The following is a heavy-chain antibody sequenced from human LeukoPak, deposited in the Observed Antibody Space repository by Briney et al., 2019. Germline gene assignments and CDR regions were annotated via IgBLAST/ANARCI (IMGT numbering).Heavy chain of an antibody. CDR1: GFTFTSYT. V-gene: IGHV3-21*01. CDR2: ISSSSSYI. Sequence: GGSLRLSCAASGFTFTSYTMNWVRQAPGKGLEWVSSISSSSSYIYYADSVKGRFTISRDNAKNSLYLQMNSLRAEDTAVYYCARVGISYYYDSSGYPNIGDYWGQGTLVTVSS. J-gene: IGHJ4*02. D-gene: IGHD3-22*01. CDR3: ARVGISYYYDSSGYPNIGDY.